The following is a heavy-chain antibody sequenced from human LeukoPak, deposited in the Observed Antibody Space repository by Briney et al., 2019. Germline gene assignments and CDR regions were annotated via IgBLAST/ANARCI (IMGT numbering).Heavy chain of an antibody. J-gene: IGHJ4*02. CDR3: ARVHAAYPFDY. CDR2: ISTSSSTI. D-gene: IGHD2-15*01. CDR1: GFTFSSFS. V-gene: IGHV3-48*01. Sequence: GGSLRLSCAASGFTFSSFSMIWVRQAPGKGLEWVSYISTSSSTIYYADSVKGRFTISRDNAKNSLYLQMNSLRAEDTAVYYCARVHAAYPFDYWGQGTLVTVSS.